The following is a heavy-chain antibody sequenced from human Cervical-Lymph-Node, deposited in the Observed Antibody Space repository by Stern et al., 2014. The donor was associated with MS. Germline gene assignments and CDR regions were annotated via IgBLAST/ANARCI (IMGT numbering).Heavy chain of an antibody. J-gene: IGHJ6*02. D-gene: IGHD6-19*01. CDR1: GYTFTSYG. CDR3: ARFGSGWYYYYYGMDV. Sequence: VQLVQSGAEVKKPGASVKVSCKASGYTFTSYGISWVRQAPGQGLEWMGWISAYNGNPNYAQKLQGRVTMTTDTSTSTAYMELRSLRSDDTAVYYCARFGSGWYYYYYGMDVWGQGTTVTVSS. V-gene: IGHV1-18*04. CDR2: ISAYNGNP.